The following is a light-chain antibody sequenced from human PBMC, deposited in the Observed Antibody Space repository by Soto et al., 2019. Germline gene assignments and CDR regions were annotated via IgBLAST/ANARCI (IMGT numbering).Light chain of an antibody. CDR1: QSISSN. CDR3: QQYNNWPRT. V-gene: IGKV3-15*01. CDR2: GAS. Sequence: EIVMTQSPATLSVSPGERATLSCRASQSISSNLAWYQQTPGQAPRLLIYGASTRATGIPARFSGSGSGTDFTLTVSSLQSADFAVYYCQQYNNWPRTFGQGTKVEIK. J-gene: IGKJ1*01.